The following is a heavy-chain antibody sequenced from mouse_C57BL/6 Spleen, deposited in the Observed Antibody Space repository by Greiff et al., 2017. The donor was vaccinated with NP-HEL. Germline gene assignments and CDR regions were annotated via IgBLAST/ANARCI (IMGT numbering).Heavy chain of an antibody. J-gene: IGHJ4*01. Sequence: VKLVESGPGLVAPSQSLSITCTVSGFSLTSYGVSWVRQPPGKGLEWLGIIWGGGSTNYHSALISRLSISKDNSKSQVFLKLNSLQTDDTATYYCAKYDYDVGYYAMDYWGQGTSVTVSS. CDR2: IWGGGST. CDR3: AKYDYDVGYYAMDY. D-gene: IGHD2-4*01. V-gene: IGHV2-3*01. CDR1: GFSLTSYG.